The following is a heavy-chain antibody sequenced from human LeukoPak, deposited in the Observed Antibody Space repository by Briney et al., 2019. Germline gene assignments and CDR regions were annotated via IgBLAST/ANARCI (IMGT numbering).Heavy chain of an antibody. D-gene: IGHD6-13*01. J-gene: IGHJ6*02. Sequence: SVKVSCKASGGTFSSYAISWVRQAPGQGLEWMGRIIPILGIANYAQKFQGRVTITADKSTSTAYMELSSLRSEDTAAYYCARGGVAAAGRRSYGMDVWGQGTTVTVSS. CDR1: GGTFSSYA. V-gene: IGHV1-69*04. CDR2: IIPILGIA. CDR3: ARGGVAAAGRRSYGMDV.